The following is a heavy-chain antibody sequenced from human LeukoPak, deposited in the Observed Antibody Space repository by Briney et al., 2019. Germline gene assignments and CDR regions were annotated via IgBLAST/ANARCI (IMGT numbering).Heavy chain of an antibody. D-gene: IGHD3-3*01. CDR2: IYYSGST. J-gene: IGHJ4*02. CDR1: GGSISSYY. V-gene: IGHV4-59*01. Sequence: SETLSLTCTVSGGSISSYYWSWIRQPPGKGLEWIGYIYYSGSTNYNPSLKSRVTISVDTSKNQFSLKLSSVTAADTAVYYCAGGSYDFWSGSHLFDFWGQGTLVTVSP. CDR3: AGGSYDFWSGSHLFDF.